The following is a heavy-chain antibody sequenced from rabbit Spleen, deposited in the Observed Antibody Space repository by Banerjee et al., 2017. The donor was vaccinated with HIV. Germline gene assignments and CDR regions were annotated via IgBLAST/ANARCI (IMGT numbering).Heavy chain of an antibody. CDR3: ARGAYDGPIGYYDGYYFIL. Sequence: QSLEESGGDLVKPGASLTLTCTASGFSFSSSGWMCWVRQAPGKGLEWISCIAGSSSGFTYSATWAKGRFTCSKASSTTVTLQMTSLTAADTATYFCARGAYDGPIGYYDGYYFILWGPGTLVTVS. CDR1: GFSFSSSGW. J-gene: IGHJ4*01. CDR2: IAGSSSGFT. D-gene: IGHD1-1*01. V-gene: IGHV1S40*01.